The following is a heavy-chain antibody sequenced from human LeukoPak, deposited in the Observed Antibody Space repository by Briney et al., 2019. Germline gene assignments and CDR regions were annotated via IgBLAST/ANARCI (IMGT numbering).Heavy chain of an antibody. CDR2: INSDGTST. CDR1: GFTFSSYW. CDR3: ARGATGYAFDI. D-gene: IGHD5-12*01. Sequence: PGGSLRLSCAASGFTFSSYWMHWVRQAPGKGLVWVSHINSDGTSTNYADSVKGRFTISRDNAKNTLYLQMNSLRAEDTAVYYCARGATGYAFDIWGQGTMVTVSS. J-gene: IGHJ3*02. V-gene: IGHV3-74*01.